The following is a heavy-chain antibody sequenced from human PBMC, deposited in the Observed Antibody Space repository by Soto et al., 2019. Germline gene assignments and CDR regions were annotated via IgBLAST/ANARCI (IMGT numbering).Heavy chain of an antibody. J-gene: IGHJ6*02. CDR2: IYYSGST. Sequence: SETLSLTCTVSGGSISSYYWSWIRQPPGKGLEWIGYIYYSGSTNYNPSLKSRVTISVDTSKNQFSLKLSSVTAADTAVYYCARDFGWELPGAYYYGMDVWGQGTTVTVSS. CDR1: GGSISSYY. CDR3: ARDFGWELPGAYYYGMDV. V-gene: IGHV4-59*01. D-gene: IGHD1-26*01.